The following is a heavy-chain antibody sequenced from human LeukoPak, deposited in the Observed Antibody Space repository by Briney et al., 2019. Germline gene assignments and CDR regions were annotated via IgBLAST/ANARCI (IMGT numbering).Heavy chain of an antibody. J-gene: IGHJ4*02. CDR1: GFTVSSNY. CDR2: IYSGGST. V-gene: IGHV3-53*01. D-gene: IGHD3-10*01. CDR3: ARFRESGDFDY. Sequence: GGSLRLSCAASGFTVSSNYMSWVRQAPGKGLEWVSVIYSGGSTYYADSVKGRFTISRDNSKNTLYLQMNSLRAEDTAVYYCARFRESGDFDYWGQGTLVTVSP.